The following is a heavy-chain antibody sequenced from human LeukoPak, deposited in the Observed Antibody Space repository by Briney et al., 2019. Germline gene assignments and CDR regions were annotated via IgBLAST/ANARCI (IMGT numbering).Heavy chain of an antibody. V-gene: IGHV2-5*02. CDR2: IQWDEDK. CDR3: ARSPYYDILTGSRGTFDY. Sequence: ESGPTLVNPTQTLTLTCTVSGFSFSTSGVGVSWIRQPPGKPLEWLAVIQWDEDKRYRPSLKSRLTITKDTSKNQVVLTMTNMDPVDTATYYCARSPYYDILTGSRGTFDYWGRGILVTVSS. CDR1: GFSFSTSGVG. D-gene: IGHD3-9*01. J-gene: IGHJ4*02.